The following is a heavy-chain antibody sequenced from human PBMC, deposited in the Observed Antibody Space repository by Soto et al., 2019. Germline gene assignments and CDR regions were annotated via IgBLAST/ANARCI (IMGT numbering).Heavy chain of an antibody. V-gene: IGHV3-30*18. J-gene: IGHJ3*01. CDR1: GFTFSKYG. D-gene: IGHD2-21*02. CDR3: AKLSLAYCGGDCYSPSTYETFDV. Sequence: QVQLVESGGGVVQPGTSLRLSCVVSGFTFSKYGIHWLRQSPGKGLEWVAVILYDGRKQYYADSVKGRFTISRDNSKTTVYLQMNSLRANDTAVYYCAKLSLAYCGGDCYSPSTYETFDVWGQGTMVTVSS. CDR2: ILYDGRKQ.